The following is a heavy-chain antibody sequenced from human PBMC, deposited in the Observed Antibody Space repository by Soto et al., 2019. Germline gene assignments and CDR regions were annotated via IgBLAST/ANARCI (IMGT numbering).Heavy chain of an antibody. J-gene: IGHJ4*02. CDR2: IYYSGSS. D-gene: IGHD3-3*01. CDR3: ARDRRTTVFGLVVSIFDY. Sequence: SETLSLTCTVSGDSIGRYYWSWIRQPPGKGLEWIGYIYYSGSSSYNPSLKSRVTISVDTSKNQFSLKLSSVTAADTAVYYCARDRRTTVFGLVVSIFDYWGQGALVTVSS. CDR1: GDSIGRYY. V-gene: IGHV4-59*01.